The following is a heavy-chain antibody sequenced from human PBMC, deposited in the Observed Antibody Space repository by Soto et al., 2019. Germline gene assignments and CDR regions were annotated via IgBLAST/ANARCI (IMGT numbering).Heavy chain of an antibody. CDR3: ARDWGACTPGECYSHGFDL. CDR1: GFTLDTYG. D-gene: IGHD2-21*01. J-gene: IGHJ3*01. V-gene: IGHV3-33*01. CDR2: SWHDGRHL. Sequence: QEQLVESGGGMVQPGGSLRLSCAVSGFTLDTYGMHRVRQAAGQGLEWVAVSWHDGRHLDYADSVRGRFTVFRDDSKNTLFLEMNGLRGDDTAVYYCARDWGACTPGECYSHGFDLWGQGTLVTVSS.